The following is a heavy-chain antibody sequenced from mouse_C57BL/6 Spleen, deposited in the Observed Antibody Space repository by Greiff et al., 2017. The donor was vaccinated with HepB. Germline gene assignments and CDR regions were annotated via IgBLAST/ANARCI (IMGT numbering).Heavy chain of an antibody. CDR3: ARGSYYYGSSPLDY. V-gene: IGHV3-6*01. CDR2: ISYDGSN. CDR1: GYSITSGYY. Sequence: DVQLQESGPGLVKPSQSLSLTCSVTGYSITSGYYWNWIRQFPGNKLEWMGYISYDGSNNYNPSLKNRISITRDTSKNQFFLKLNSVTTEDTATYYCARGSYYYGSSPLDYWGQGTTLTVSS. D-gene: IGHD1-1*01. J-gene: IGHJ2*01.